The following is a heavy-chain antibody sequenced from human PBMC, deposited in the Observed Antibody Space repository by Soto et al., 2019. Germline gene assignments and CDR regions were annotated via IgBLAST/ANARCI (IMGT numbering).Heavy chain of an antibody. CDR3: AKGTGAEVDNNFFDT. V-gene: IGHV3-23*01. J-gene: IGHJ5*02. D-gene: IGHD2-2*01. CDR2: ISVTGNNL. Sequence: EVQVLESGGDLVQPGGSLRLSCVASGFTLRDYAMSWVRQAPGKGLEWVSRISVTGNNLDYADSVKGRFTISRDTSQNTVYLQMHSLRPEDTARYYCAKGTGAEVDNNFFDTWGQGTLVTVSS. CDR1: GFTLRDYA.